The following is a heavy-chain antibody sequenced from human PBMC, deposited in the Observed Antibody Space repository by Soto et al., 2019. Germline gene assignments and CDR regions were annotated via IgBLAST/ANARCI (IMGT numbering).Heavy chain of an antibody. CDR2: LNPSSGGA. Sequence: ASVRVSCKASGYTFTGYFMHWVRPAPGQGLEWMGWLNPSSGGADYAQSFQGGVTMTRDTSIGTVYMELSRLRFDDTAVYYCTRVIRGAYYNSPLVTWGQATVLNVSS. D-gene: IGHD3-10*01. CDR3: TRVIRGAYYNSPLVT. V-gene: IGHV1-2*02. J-gene: IGHJ5*02. CDR1: GYTFTGYF.